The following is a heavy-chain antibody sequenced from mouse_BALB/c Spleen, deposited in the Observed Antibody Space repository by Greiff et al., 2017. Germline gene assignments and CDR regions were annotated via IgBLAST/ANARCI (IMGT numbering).Heavy chain of an antibody. D-gene: IGHD2-2*01. CDR2: INPYNDGT. CDR3: ARPRGYDGFAY. Sequence: EVKLQESGPELVKPGASVKMSCKASGYTFTSYVMHWVKQKPGQGLEWIGYINPYNDGTKYNEKFKGKATLTSDKSSSTAYMELSSLTSEDSAVYYCARPRGYDGFAYWGQGTLVTVSA. CDR1: GYTFTSYV. J-gene: IGHJ3*01. V-gene: IGHV1-14*01.